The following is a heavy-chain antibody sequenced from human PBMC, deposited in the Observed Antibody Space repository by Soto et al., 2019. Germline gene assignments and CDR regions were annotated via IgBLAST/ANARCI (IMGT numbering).Heavy chain of an antibody. CDR1: GYTFTSYG. J-gene: IGHJ3*02. CDR3: ASNLGSSGPNDAFDI. D-gene: IGHD6-19*01. V-gene: IGHV1-18*01. CDR2: ISANNGNT. Sequence: GASVKVSCKASGYTFTSYGISWVRQAPGQGLEWMGMISANNGNTNYAQKFQGRVTMTRDTSTSTVYMELSSLRSEDTAVYYCASNLGSSGPNDAFDIWGQGTMVTVSS.